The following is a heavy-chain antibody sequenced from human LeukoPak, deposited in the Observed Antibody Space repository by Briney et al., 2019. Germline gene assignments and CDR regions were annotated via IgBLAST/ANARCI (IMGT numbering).Heavy chain of an antibody. V-gene: IGHV1-2*02. CDR1: GYTFTGYY. D-gene: IGHD2-15*01. CDR3: ARGDDCSGGSCYLVWFDP. J-gene: IGHJ5*02. Sequence: ASVKVSCKASGYTFTGYYMHWVRQAPGQGLEWMGWINPNSGGTNYAQKFQGRVTMTRDTSISTAYMELSRLRSDDTAVYYCARGDDCSGGSCYLVWFDPWGQGTLVTVSS. CDR2: INPNSGGT.